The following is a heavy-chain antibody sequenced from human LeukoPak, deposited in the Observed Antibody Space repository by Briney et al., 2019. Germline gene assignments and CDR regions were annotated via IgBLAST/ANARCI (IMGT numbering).Heavy chain of an antibody. CDR1: GFTFSDYW. CDR3: ARDCGSTGCDY. Sequence: QPGGSLRLSCAASGFTFSDYWMHWVRQAPGKGLVWVSRISNDGSTTTYADSVRGRFTISRDNAKNTLYLQMNSLRAEDTAVYYCARDCGSTGCDYWGQGTLVTASS. J-gene: IGHJ4*02. D-gene: IGHD2-2*01. CDR2: ISNDGSTT. V-gene: IGHV3-74*01.